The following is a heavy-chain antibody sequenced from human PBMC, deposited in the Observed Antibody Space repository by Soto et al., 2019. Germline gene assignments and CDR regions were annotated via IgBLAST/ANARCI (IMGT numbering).Heavy chain of an antibody. V-gene: IGHV1-8*01. CDR3: ARGKTTLTALDY. Sequence: QVQLVQSGAEVKKPGASVKVSCKTSGYTFTGYDLNWVRQATGQGLEWMGWMNPNTGSTGYAQKSQGRVTMTRNTSTRTAYMELSSLRSEDTAMYFCARGKTTLTALDYWGQGTLVTVSS. CDR2: MNPNTGST. CDR1: GYTFTGYD. J-gene: IGHJ4*02. D-gene: IGHD4-17*01.